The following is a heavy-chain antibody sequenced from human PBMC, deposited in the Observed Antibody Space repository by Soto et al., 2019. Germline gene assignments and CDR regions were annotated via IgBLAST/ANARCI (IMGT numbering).Heavy chain of an antibody. V-gene: IGHV3-23*01. Sequence: ARGDLRHPLSGPGVMLKKERKFVGRPPPGKGLEWVSGIGASGSNTQYADSVKGRFTISRDNSKSTLYLQMNSLRAEDTAVYYCAKDAPRRSGWYLFDYWGQGTLVTVSS. CDR3: AKDAPRRSGWYLFDY. CDR1: VMLKKER. CDR2: IGASGSNT. J-gene: IGHJ4*02. D-gene: IGHD6-19*01.